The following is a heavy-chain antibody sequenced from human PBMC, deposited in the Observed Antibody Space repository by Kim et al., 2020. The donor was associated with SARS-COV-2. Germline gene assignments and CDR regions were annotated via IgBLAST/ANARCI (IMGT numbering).Heavy chain of an antibody. J-gene: IGHJ4*02. CDR3: ARDITMIVRSFGY. Sequence: YAQGLPGRFVFSLDTSVSTAYLQISSLKAEDTAVYYCARDITMIVRSFGYWGQGTLVTVSS. V-gene: IGHV7-4-1*02. D-gene: IGHD3-22*01.